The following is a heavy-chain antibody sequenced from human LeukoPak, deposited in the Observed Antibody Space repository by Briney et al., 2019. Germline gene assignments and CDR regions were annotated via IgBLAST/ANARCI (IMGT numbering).Heavy chain of an antibody. V-gene: IGHV4-39*02. D-gene: IGHD6-13*01. CDR1: GGSISSRSYY. CDR2: IYYSGST. Sequence: PSETLSLTCTVYGGSISSRSYYWGWIRQPPGKGLEWIGSIYYSGSTYYNPSLKSRVTISVDTSKNHFSLKLSSMTAADTAVYYCARAYYSTSWYGVWGQGTLVTVSS. CDR3: ARAYYSTSWYGV. J-gene: IGHJ3*01.